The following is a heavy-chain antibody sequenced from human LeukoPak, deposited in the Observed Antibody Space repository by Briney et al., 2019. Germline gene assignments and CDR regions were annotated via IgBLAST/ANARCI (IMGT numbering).Heavy chain of an antibody. V-gene: IGHV3-21*01. CDR3: ASMAPLASSDY. Sequence: GGSLRLYCAASGFAFSSYSMNWVRQAPGKGLEWVSSISSSSSYIYYADSVKGRFTISRDNAKNSLYVQMNSLRAEDTAVYYCASMAPLASSDYWGEGTRVTVSS. CDR2: ISSSSSYI. J-gene: IGHJ4*02. D-gene: IGHD5-24*01. CDR1: GFAFSSYS.